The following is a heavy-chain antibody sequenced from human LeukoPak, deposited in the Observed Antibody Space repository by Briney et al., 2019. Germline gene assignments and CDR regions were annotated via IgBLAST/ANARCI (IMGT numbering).Heavy chain of an antibody. D-gene: IGHD3-3*02. CDR1: GFTFNNFE. CDR2: ISSSGSTM. J-gene: IGHJ4*02. V-gene: IGHV3-48*03. Sequence: GGSLRLSCAASGFTFNNFEMNWVRQAPGKGLKWISYISSSGSTMYYADSVKGRFTISREDAKNSLSLQMNNLRAEDTAVYYCARDSLAYFDFWGQGTLVTVSS. CDR3: ARDSLAYFDF.